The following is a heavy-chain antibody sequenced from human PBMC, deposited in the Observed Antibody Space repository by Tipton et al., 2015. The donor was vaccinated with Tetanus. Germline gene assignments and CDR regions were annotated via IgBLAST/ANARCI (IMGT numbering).Heavy chain of an antibody. CDR2: INHSGST. CDR1: GGSFSGYY. V-gene: IGHV4-34*01. CDR3: ARWAVAYYFDY. J-gene: IGHJ4*01. Sequence: TLSLTCAVYGGSFSGYYWSWIRQPPGKGLEWIGAINHSGSTNYNPSLKSRVTISVDTSKNQFSLKLSSVTAADTAVYYCARWAVAYYFDYWGRGTLVTVSS.